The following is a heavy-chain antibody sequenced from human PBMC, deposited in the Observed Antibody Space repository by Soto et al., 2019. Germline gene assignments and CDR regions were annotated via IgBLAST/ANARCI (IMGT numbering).Heavy chain of an antibody. CDR2: ISSGGSGI. Sequence: QVQLVESGGGLVKPGGSLRLSCAASGFIFSDHYMSWIRQTPGEGLEWVSYISSGGSGIHYADSVKGRFTISRDNAKNSLYLQMNSLRAEDTAVYYCARVKECSSTHCYARDAFDFWGQGTVVTVSS. CDR3: ARVKECSSTHCYARDAFDF. V-gene: IGHV3-11*01. CDR1: GFIFSDHY. J-gene: IGHJ3*01. D-gene: IGHD2-2*01.